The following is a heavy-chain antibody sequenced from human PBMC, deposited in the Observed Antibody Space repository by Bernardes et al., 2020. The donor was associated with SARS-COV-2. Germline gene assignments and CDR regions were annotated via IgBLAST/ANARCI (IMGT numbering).Heavy chain of an antibody. CDR2: ISYDGSNK. V-gene: IGHV3-30-3*01. J-gene: IGHJ4*02. CDR3: ARDGCGGDCQVDY. CDR1: GFTFSSYA. D-gene: IGHD2-21*02. Sequence: GGSLRLSRAASGFTFSSYAMHWVRQAPGKGLEWVAVISYDGSNKYYADSVKGRFTISRDNSKNTLYLQMNSLRAEDTAVYYCARDGCGGDCQVDYWGQGTLVTVSS.